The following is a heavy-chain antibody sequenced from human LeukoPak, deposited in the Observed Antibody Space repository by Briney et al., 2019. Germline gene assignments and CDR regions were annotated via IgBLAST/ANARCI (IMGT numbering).Heavy chain of an antibody. CDR2: IKQDGSEK. J-gene: IGHJ4*02. CDR3: ARDRFLEWLSVFDY. D-gene: IGHD3-3*01. V-gene: IGHV3-7*05. CDR1: GLTFSSYW. Sequence: VGSLRLSCAASGLTFSSYWTSWVPQAPGKGLQWVSTIKQDGSEKYYVDSVKGRFTISRDNAKNSLYLQMNSLRAEDTAVYYCARDRFLEWLSVFDYWGQGTLVTVSS.